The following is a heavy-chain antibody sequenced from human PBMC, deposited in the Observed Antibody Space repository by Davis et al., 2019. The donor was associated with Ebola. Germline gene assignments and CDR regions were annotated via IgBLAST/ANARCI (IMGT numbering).Heavy chain of an antibody. Sequence: PSETLSLTCAVSGGSINSGGYSWSWIRQPPGKGLEWIGYNYYSGSAYYNPSLKSRVTISVDTSKNQFSLRLSSVTAADTAVYYCARVGDAMVSWYFDLWGRGTLVTVSS. J-gene: IGHJ2*01. CDR2: NYYSGSA. V-gene: IGHV4-30-4*07. CDR3: ARVGDAMVSWYFDL. CDR1: GGSINSGGYS. D-gene: IGHD4/OR15-4a*01.